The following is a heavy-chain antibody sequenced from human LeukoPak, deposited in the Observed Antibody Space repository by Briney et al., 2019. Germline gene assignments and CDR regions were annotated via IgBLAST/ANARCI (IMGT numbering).Heavy chain of an antibody. Sequence: GESLKISCKGSGYSFTSYWIGWVRQMPGKGLEWMGIIYPGDSDTRYSPSFQGQVTISADKSISTAYLQWSSLKASDTAMYYCARQGPRYDILTGYSNWGQGTLVTVSS. V-gene: IGHV5-51*01. J-gene: IGHJ4*02. CDR3: ARQGPRYDILTGYSN. CDR2: IYPGDSDT. D-gene: IGHD3-9*01. CDR1: GYSFTSYW.